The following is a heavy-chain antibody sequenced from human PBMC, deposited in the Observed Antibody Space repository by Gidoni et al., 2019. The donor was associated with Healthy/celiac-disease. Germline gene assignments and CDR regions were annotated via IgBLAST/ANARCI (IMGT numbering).Heavy chain of an antibody. J-gene: IGHJ6*04. Sequence: QVQLQQWGAGLLKPSETLSLTCAVYGGSFSGYYWSWIRQPPGKGLEWIGEINHSGSTNYNPSLKSRVTISVDTSKNQFSLKLSSVTAADTAVYYCARPKITMVRGVLDVWGKGTTVTVSS. V-gene: IGHV4-34*01. CDR1: GGSFSGYY. CDR2: INHSGST. CDR3: ARPKITMVRGVLDV. D-gene: IGHD3-10*01.